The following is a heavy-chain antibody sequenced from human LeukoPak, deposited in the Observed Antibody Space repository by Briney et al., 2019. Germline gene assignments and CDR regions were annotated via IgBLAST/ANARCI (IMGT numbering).Heavy chain of an antibody. CDR1: GGTFSSSA. CDR2: INTIFGTA. D-gene: IGHD4-23*01. CDR3: ARTTTVVTPWADNDH. V-gene: IGHV1-69*13. J-gene: IGHJ4*02. Sequence: SVKVSCKASGGTFSSSAISWVRRAPGQGLEWMGGINTIFGTAKYAQKFQGRVTITADESTSTAYMELSSLRSEDTAVYYCARTTTVVTPWADNDHWGQGTLVTVSS.